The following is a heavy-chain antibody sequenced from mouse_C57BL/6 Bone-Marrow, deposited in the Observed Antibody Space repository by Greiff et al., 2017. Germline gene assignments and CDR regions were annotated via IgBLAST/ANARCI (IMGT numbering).Heavy chain of an antibody. CDR2: ISYSGST. J-gene: IGHJ3*01. CDR1: GYSITSDY. CDR3: ARAYSNYPAWLAY. Sequence: EVKLVESGPGLAKPSQTLSLTCSVTGYSITSDYWNWIRKFPGNKLEYMGYISYSGSTYYNPSLKSRISITRDTSKNPYYLQLNSVTTEDTATYYCARAYSNYPAWLAYWGQGTLVTVSA. V-gene: IGHV3-8*01. D-gene: IGHD2-5*01.